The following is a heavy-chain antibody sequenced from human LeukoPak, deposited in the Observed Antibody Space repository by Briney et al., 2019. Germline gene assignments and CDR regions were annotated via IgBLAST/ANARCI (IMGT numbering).Heavy chain of an antibody. V-gene: IGHV4-34*01. Sequence: SETLSLTCDVSGGSCDDYYCSWIRPPPGKGLEWIGEIHPHGIFYYNSSLMSRVTISIDTSKSQFSLRLTSVTAADTAFYYCARGRDRSKAGDLWGQGSLVTVSS. J-gene: IGHJ5*02. D-gene: IGHD5-24*01. CDR2: IHPHGIF. CDR1: GGSCDDYY. CDR3: ARGRDRSKAGDL.